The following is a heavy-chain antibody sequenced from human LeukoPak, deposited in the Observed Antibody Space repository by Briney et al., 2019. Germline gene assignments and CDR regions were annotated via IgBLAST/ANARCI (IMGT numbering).Heavy chain of an antibody. D-gene: IGHD3-3*01. Sequence: SQTLSLTCTVSGGSISSGGYYWSWIRQHPGKGLEWIGYIYYSGSTYYNPSLKSRVTISVDTSKNQFSLKLSSVTAADTAVYYCARDGLEDFWSGYQIYYYGMDVWGQGTTVTVSS. CDR1: GGSISSGGYY. J-gene: IGHJ6*02. V-gene: IGHV4-31*03. CDR3: ARDGLEDFWSGYQIYYYGMDV. CDR2: IYYSGST.